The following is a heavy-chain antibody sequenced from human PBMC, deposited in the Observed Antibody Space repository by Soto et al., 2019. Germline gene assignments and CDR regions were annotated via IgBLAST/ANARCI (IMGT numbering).Heavy chain of an antibody. J-gene: IGHJ4*02. CDR1: EFTFSSYS. Sequence: GGSLRLSCAASEFTFSSYSMSCVRQAPGKGLEWVSGFRTGGDDGTTYYADSVKGRFTISRDNSKNTLFLQMNSLRAEDTAIYYCAKKVNSGPGSQYFDYWGQGTLVTVS. CDR3: AKKVNSGPGSQYFDY. CDR2: FRTGGDDGTT. V-gene: IGHV3-23*01. D-gene: IGHD3-10*01.